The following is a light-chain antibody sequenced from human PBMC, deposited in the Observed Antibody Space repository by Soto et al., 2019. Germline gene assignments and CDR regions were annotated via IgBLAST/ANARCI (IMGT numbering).Light chain of an antibody. V-gene: IGLV2-11*01. CDR3: CSYAGSYTYV. CDR1: SSDVGGYSY. Sequence: QSALTQPRSVSGSPGQSVTISCTGTSSDVGGYSYVSWYQQHLGKAPKVMIYDVSKRPSGVPDRFSGSKSGNTASLTISGLQAEDEADYYCCSYAGSYTYVFGTGTKLT. CDR2: DVS. J-gene: IGLJ1*01.